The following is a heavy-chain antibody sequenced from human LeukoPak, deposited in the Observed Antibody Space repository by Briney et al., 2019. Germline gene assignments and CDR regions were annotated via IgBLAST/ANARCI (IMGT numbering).Heavy chain of an antibody. J-gene: IGHJ4*02. Sequence: ASVKVSCKASGYTFTSYYMHWVRQAPGQGLEWMGIINPSGGSTSYAQKFQGRVTMTRDTSTSTVYMELSSLRSEDTAVYYCARDVSGSMPSIVVVPAALDYWGQGTLVTVSS. CDR1: GYTFTSYY. D-gene: IGHD2-2*01. CDR3: ARDVSGSMPSIVVVPAALDY. CDR2: INPSGGST. V-gene: IGHV1-46*01.